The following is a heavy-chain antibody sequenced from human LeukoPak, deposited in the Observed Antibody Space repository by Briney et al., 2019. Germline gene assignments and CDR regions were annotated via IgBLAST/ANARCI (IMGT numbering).Heavy chain of an antibody. V-gene: IGHV4-34*01. Sequence: KPSETLSLTCAVYGGSFSGYYWSWIRQPPGKGLEWIGEINHSGSTHYNPSLRSRVAISVDTSKDPFSLKLSSVTAADTAVYYCGRGTFYGDYVDYWGQGTLVTVSS. J-gene: IGHJ4*02. CDR2: INHSGST. CDR3: GRGTFYGDYVDY. D-gene: IGHD4-17*01. CDR1: GGSFSGYY.